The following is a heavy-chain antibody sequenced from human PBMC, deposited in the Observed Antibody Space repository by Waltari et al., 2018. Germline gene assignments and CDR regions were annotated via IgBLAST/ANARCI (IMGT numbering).Heavy chain of an antibody. CDR3: ARIKESGRSRMGPFDY. V-gene: IGHV1-69*01. J-gene: IGHJ4*02. CDR1: GATFNTYA. D-gene: IGHD1-26*01. Sequence: QVQLVQSGAEVKKPGSSVNVSCKASGATFNTYALTWVRQAPGQGLEWMGGFNPVFGTANYAEKFRGRVTITADESTSTVYMEVRSLTSEDTAVYYCARIKESGRSRMGPFDYWGQGTLVTVSS. CDR2: FNPVFGTA.